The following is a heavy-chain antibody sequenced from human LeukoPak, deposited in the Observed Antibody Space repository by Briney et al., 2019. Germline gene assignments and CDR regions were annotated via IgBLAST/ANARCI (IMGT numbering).Heavy chain of an antibody. Sequence: PSETLSLTCSVSGASISSSTYYWGWIRQPPGMGLEWIGSIYYSGSTYYNPSLESRVTISVDTSKNQFSLKLSSVTAADTAVYYCARGPGGSGSYYYNTTPLDYWGQGTLVTVSS. CDR2: IYYSGST. CDR1: GASISSSTYY. J-gene: IGHJ4*02. D-gene: IGHD3-10*01. CDR3: ARGPGGSGSYYYNTTPLDY. V-gene: IGHV4-39*07.